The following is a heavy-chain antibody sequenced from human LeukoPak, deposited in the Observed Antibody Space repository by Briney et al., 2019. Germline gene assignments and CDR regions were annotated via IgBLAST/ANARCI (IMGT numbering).Heavy chain of an antibody. Sequence: ASVKVSCKASGGTFSSYAISWMRQAPGQGLEWMGGIIPIFGTANYAQKFQGRVTITTDESTSTAYMELSSLRSEDTAVYYCARAAEWFGDDNYYYMDVWGKGTTVTVSS. CDR2: IIPIFGTA. CDR3: ARAAEWFGDDNYYYMDV. D-gene: IGHD3-10*01. J-gene: IGHJ6*03. CDR1: GGTFSSYA. V-gene: IGHV1-69*05.